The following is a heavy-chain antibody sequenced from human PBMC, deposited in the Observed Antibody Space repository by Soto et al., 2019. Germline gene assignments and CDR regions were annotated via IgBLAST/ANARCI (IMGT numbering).Heavy chain of an antibody. CDR3: ARDFAYFDS. CDR2: VYHTGRT. CDR1: GGSFKSGSYS. J-gene: IGHJ4*02. V-gene: IGHV4-61*01. D-gene: IGHD3-3*01. Sequence: TLSLTCTVSGGSFKSGSYSWSWIRQPPGKGLEWIGYVYHTGRTSYNPSPKSRVSISMDTSKNQFSLNLDSVTAADTAVYFCARDFAYFDSWGQGTLVTVSS.